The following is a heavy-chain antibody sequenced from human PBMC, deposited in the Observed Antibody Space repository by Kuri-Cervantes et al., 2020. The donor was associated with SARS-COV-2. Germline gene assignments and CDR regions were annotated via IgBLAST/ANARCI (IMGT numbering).Heavy chain of an antibody. V-gene: IGHV4-34*01. J-gene: IGHJ4*02. CDR1: GGSFSGYY. Sequence: SETLSLTCAVYGGSFSGYYWSWIRQPPGKGLEWIGSIYYSGSTNYNPSLKSRVTISVDTSKNQFSLKLSSVTAADTAVYYCAREVSSEQLVAFDYWGQGTLVTVSS. CDR2: IYYSGST. D-gene: IGHD6-6*01. CDR3: AREVSSEQLVAFDY.